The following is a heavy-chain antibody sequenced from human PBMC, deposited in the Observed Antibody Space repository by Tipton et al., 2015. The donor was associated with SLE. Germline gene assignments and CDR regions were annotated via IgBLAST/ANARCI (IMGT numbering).Heavy chain of an antibody. CDR2: ISSSSTTI. V-gene: IGHV3-48*01. Sequence: SLRLSCSASGFTLSAYNMNWVRQAPGKGLEWVSYISSSSTTIYYADSVRGRFTVSRANAKNSLYLQMNNLGAEDTAVYYCASGTWPGSGYWGQGTLVTVSS. CDR1: GFTLSAYN. D-gene: IGHD1-1*01. CDR3: ASGTWPGSGY. J-gene: IGHJ4*02.